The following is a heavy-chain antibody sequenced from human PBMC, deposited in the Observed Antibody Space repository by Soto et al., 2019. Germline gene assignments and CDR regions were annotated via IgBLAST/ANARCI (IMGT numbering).Heavy chain of an antibody. CDR1: GFSFSSYA. Sequence: EVQLLESGGGLVQPGGSLRLSCAASGFSFSSYAMSWVRQAPGRGLEWVSTISGSGGSTYYADSVKGRFTISRDNSRNTLYLQMNSLRAEDTAVYYCAKRGYCSGGTCFGDNFQHWGQGTLVTVSS. J-gene: IGHJ1*01. D-gene: IGHD2-15*01. V-gene: IGHV3-23*01. CDR3: AKRGYCSGGTCFGDNFQH. CDR2: ISGSGGST.